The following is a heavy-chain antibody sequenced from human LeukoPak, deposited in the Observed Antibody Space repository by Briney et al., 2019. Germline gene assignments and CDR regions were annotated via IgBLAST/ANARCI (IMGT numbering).Heavy chain of an antibody. V-gene: IGHV1-18*01. CDR3: ARGEGGDELPQYNWFDP. D-gene: IGHD3-16*01. CDR2: ISAYNGNT. CDR1: GYTFTSYG. J-gene: IGHJ5*02. Sequence: AASVKVSCKASGYTFTSYGISWVRQAPGQGLEWMGWISAYNGNTNYAQKLQGRVTMTTDTSTSTAYMELRSLRSDDTAVYYCARGEGGDELPQYNWFDPWGQGTLVTVSS.